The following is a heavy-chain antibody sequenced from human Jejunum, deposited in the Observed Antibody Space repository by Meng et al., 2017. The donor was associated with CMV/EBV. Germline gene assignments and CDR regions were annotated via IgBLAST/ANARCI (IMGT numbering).Heavy chain of an antibody. Sequence: SGYSFTTWWIGWVRQMPGKGPEWMGSIYPGDSDTRYSPSFQGQVSISADRSITTAYLQWSSLKASDTAMYYCASSYYLSGVFDNWGQGTLVTVSS. D-gene: IGHD3-22*01. V-gene: IGHV5-51*01. CDR1: GYSFTTWW. J-gene: IGHJ4*02. CDR2: IYPGDSDT. CDR3: ASSYYLSGVFDN.